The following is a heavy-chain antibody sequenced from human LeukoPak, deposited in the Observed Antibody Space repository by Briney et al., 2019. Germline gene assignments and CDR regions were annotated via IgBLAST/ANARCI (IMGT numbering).Heavy chain of an antibody. V-gene: IGHV3-23*01. CDR1: GFNFSSYA. J-gene: IGHJ3*02. CDR2: ISSSGGST. CDR3: AKELGMVRGVTRFDAFDI. D-gene: IGHD3-10*01. Sequence: PGGSLRLSCAASGFNFSSYAMSWVRKAPGKGLEWVSAISSSGGSTYYADSVKGRFTISRDNSKNTLYLQMNSLRAEDTAVYYCAKELGMVRGVTRFDAFDIWGQGTMVTVSS.